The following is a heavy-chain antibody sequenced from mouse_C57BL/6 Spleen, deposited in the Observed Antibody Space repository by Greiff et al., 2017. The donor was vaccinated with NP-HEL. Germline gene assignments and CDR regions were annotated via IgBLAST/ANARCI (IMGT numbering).Heavy chain of an antibody. CDR2: INPYNGGT. CDR1: GYTFTDYY. J-gene: IGHJ1*03. V-gene: IGHV1-19*01. D-gene: IGHD1-1*02. CDR3: ARLAYGGSHRYFDV. Sequence: VQLQQSGPVLVKPGASVKMSCKASGYTFTDYYMNWVKQSHGKSLEWIGVINPYNGGTSYNQKFKGKATLTVDKSSSTAYMELNSLTSEDSAVYYCARLAYGGSHRYFDVWGTGTTVTVSS.